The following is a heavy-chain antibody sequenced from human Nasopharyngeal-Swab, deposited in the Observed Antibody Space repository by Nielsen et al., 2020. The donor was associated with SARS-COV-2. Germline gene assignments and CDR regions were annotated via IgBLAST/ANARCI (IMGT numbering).Heavy chain of an antibody. CDR3: ARDIGRFGEQNQDY. D-gene: IGHD3-10*01. CDR1: GGSFSGYY. CDR2: INHSGST. V-gene: IGHV4-34*01. J-gene: IGHJ4*02. Sequence: SETLSLTCAVYGGSFSGYYWSWIRQPPGKGLEWIGEINHSGSTNYNPSLKSRVTISVDTSKNQFSLKLSSVTAADTAVYYCARDIGRFGEQNQDYWGQGTLVTVSS.